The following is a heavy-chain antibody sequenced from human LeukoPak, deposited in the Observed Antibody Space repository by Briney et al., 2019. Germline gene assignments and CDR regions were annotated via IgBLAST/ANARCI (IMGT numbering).Heavy chain of an antibody. CDR2: ISGGGDSA. CDR1: GFSFSGYA. Sequence: GGSLRLSCIASGFSFSGYAMSWVRKAPGKGLEWVSAISGGGDSAYYADSVRGRFTISRDNSKNTLYLQMNSLRAEDTAVYYCPRKFDSSGYFDYWGQGTLVTVSS. D-gene: IGHD3-22*01. J-gene: IGHJ4*02. V-gene: IGHV3-23*01. CDR3: PRKFDSSGYFDY.